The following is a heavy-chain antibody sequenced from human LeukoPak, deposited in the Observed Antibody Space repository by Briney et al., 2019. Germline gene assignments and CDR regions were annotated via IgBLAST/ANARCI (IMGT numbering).Heavy chain of an antibody. J-gene: IGHJ5*02. CDR2: IYTSGST. CDR1: GGSISSGSYY. D-gene: IGHD3-3*01. CDR3: ARDGGGFWSGSPNWFDP. V-gene: IGHV4-61*02. Sequence: SETLSLTCTVSGGSISSGSYYWSWIRQPAGKGLEWIGRIYTSGSTNYNPSLKSRVTISVDTSKNQFSLKLSSVTAADTAVYYCARDGGGFWSGSPNWFDPWGQGTLVTVSS.